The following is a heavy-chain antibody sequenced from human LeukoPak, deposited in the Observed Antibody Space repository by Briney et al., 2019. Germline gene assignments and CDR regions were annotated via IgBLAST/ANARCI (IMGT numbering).Heavy chain of an antibody. CDR3: ARDTWAYYMDV. Sequence: GGSLRLSCAASGFTFSSYAMTWVRQAPGKGLEWVSAISASGGSTYYADSVKGRFTISRDNSKNTLYLQVNSLRVEDTAVYYCARDTWAYYMDVWGKGTTVTISS. D-gene: IGHD2/OR15-2a*01. J-gene: IGHJ6*03. CDR2: ISASGGST. V-gene: IGHV3-23*01. CDR1: GFTFSSYA.